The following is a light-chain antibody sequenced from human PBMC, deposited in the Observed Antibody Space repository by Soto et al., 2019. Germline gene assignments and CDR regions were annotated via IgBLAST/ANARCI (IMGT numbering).Light chain of an antibody. V-gene: IGKV1-5*03. Sequence: DIQLTQSPSTLSASVGDRVTITCRASQSILNWLAWYQQQPGKAPKALIYKASTLETGVPSRFSGSGSGTEFTLTISSLQPDDFATYYCQQYNSYPLTFGGGTKVDIK. CDR3: QQYNSYPLT. J-gene: IGKJ4*01. CDR2: KAS. CDR1: QSILNW.